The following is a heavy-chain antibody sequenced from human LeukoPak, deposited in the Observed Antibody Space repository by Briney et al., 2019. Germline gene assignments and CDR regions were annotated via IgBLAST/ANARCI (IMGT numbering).Heavy chain of an antibody. CDR2: IYYTGST. D-gene: IGHD2-8*01. CDR3: ARTKMLLVVSDGFDI. Sequence: SETLSLTCTVSDGSISNYYWSWIRQPPGKGLQWIGYIYYTGSTNYNPSLKSRVSISIDTYKNQFSLKLSSVTAADTAVYYCARTKMLLVVSDGFDIWGPGTMVTVSS. J-gene: IGHJ3*02. CDR1: DGSISNYY. V-gene: IGHV4-59*08.